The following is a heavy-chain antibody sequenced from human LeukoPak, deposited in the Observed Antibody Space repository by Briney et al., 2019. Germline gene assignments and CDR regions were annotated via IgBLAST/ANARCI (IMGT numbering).Heavy chain of an antibody. CDR2: ISGSGGST. CDR1: GFTFSSYA. V-gene: IGHV3-23*01. Sequence: GGSLRLSCAASGFTFSSYAMSWVRQAPGKGLEWVSAISGSGGSTYYADSVKGRFTISRDNAKNSLYLQMNSLRAEDTAVYYCARDISASYFDSSGYYPFDYWGQGTLVTVSS. J-gene: IGHJ4*02. D-gene: IGHD3-22*01. CDR3: ARDISASYFDSSGYYPFDY.